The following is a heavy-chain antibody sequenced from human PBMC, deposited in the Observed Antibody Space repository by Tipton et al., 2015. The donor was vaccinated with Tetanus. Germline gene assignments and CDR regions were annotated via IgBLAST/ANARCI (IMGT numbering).Heavy chain of an antibody. D-gene: IGHD3-10*01. CDR2: ISSSGSTI. Sequence: SLRLSCAASGFTFSDYYMSWIRQAPGKGLEWVSYISSSGSTIYYAGSVKGRFTISRDNAKNSLYLQMNSLRAEDTAVYYCAREALIYYGSGSYSPSFDYWGQGTLVTVSS. V-gene: IGHV3-11*01. J-gene: IGHJ4*02. CDR3: AREALIYYGSGSYSPSFDY. CDR1: GFTFSDYY.